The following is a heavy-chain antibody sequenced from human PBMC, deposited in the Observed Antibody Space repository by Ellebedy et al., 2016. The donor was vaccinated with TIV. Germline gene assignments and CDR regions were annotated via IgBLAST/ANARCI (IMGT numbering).Heavy chain of an antibody. J-gene: IGHJ6*02. Sequence: PGGSLRLSCAASGFTFSSYAMSWVRQAPGKGLEWVSAISGSGGSTYYADSVKGRFTISSDNSKNTLYLQMNSLRAEDTAVYYCARDLVVVVAATPYYYYGMDVWGQGTTVTVSS. CDR1: GFTFSSYA. CDR3: ARDLVVVVAATPYYYYGMDV. V-gene: IGHV3-23*01. D-gene: IGHD2-15*01. CDR2: ISGSGGST.